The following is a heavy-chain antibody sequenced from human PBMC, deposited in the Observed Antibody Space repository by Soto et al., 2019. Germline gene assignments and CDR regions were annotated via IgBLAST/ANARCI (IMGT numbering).Heavy chain of an antibody. CDR3: AISGYFSEDAFDI. J-gene: IGHJ3*02. CDR2: IYYSGST. CDR1: GGSISSSSYY. D-gene: IGHD3-22*01. Sequence: QLQLQESGPGLVKPSETLSLTCTVSGGSISSSSYYWGWIRQPPGKGLEWIGSIYYSGSTYYNPSLKSRVTISVDTSKNQFSLKLSSVTAADTAVYYCAISGYFSEDAFDIWGQGTMVTVSS. V-gene: IGHV4-39*01.